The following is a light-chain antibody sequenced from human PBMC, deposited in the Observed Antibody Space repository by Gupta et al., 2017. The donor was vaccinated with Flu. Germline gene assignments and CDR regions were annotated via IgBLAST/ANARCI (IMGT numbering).Light chain of an antibody. CDR2: RNN. Sequence: QSVLTQSPSVSGTPCHWLTISCSGSSLNIGSHDVWWYQQFPGTAPRILLYRNNGRPSGVPDRCFCAKYGASAAPITTGLRYEEEADYYCGSWEKNVNRFEVFGTGTKVTVL. CDR3: GSWEKNVNRFEV. V-gene: IGLV1-47*02. CDR1: SLNIGSHD. J-gene: IGLJ1*01.